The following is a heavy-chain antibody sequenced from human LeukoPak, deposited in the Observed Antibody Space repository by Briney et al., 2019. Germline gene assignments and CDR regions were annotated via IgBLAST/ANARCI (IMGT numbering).Heavy chain of an antibody. V-gene: IGHV3-33*01. CDR2: ICYDGSNA. Sequence: PGGSLRLSCAASGVTFSYLGMHWVRQAPGKGLEWVACICYDGSNAYYADSMKGGFTFSRDNTNNTLYLQMNSLRAEDTAVYYCGRGGKTEDCTNGVCYAFDVCGEGRVVSVSS. CDR3: GRGGKTEDCTNGVCYAFDV. D-gene: IGHD2-8*01. CDR1: GVTFSYLG. J-gene: IGHJ3*01.